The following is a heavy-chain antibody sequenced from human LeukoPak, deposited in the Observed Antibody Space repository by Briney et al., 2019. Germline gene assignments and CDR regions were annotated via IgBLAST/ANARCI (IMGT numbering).Heavy chain of an antibody. V-gene: IGHV4-30-4*08. D-gene: IGHD3-3*01. Sequence: PSETLSLTCTVSGGSISSGDYYWSWIRQPPGKGLEWIGYIYYSGSTHYNPSLKSRVTISVDTSKNQFSLKLSSVTAADTAVYYCARETPLRFLEWSSFDPWGQGTLVTVSS. J-gene: IGHJ5*02. CDR1: GGSISSGDYY. CDR3: ARETPLRFLEWSSFDP. CDR2: IYYSGST.